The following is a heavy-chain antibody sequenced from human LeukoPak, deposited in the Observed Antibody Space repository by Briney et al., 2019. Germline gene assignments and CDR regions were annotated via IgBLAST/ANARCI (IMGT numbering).Heavy chain of an antibody. CDR1: GFTVSSNF. Sequence: PGGSLRLSCAASGFTVSSNFMSWVRQAPEKGLEWVSVMYSDGSTYYADSVKGRFTVSRDNSKNMLYLQMNSLRVEDTAVYYCARDPYSGSFYGDDWGQGTLVTVSS. CDR3: ARDPYSGSFYGDD. D-gene: IGHD1-26*01. V-gene: IGHV3-53*01. J-gene: IGHJ4*02. CDR2: MYSDGST.